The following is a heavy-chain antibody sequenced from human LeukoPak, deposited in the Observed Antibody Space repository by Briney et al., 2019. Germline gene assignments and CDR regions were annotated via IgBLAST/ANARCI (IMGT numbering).Heavy chain of an antibody. Sequence: PSETLSLTCTVSGDSINTKNYYWGWIRQPPGKGLKWIGSIYYSGNTYYNPSLKSRVTLSIDTSKNQFSLRLSSVTAADTAVYHCARHSYGTFDYWGQGTLVTVSS. J-gene: IGHJ4*02. V-gene: IGHV4-39*01. CDR3: ARHSYGTFDY. D-gene: IGHD5-18*01. CDR1: GDSINTKNYY. CDR2: IYYSGNT.